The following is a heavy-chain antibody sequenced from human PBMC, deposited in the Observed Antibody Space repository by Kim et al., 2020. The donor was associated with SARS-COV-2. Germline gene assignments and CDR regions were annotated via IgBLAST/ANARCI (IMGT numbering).Heavy chain of an antibody. CDR1: GYTLTELS. D-gene: IGHD4-17*01. J-gene: IGHJ4*02. V-gene: IGHV1-24*01. Sequence: ASVKVSCKVSGYTLTELSMHWVRQAPGKGLEWMGGFDPEDGETIYAQKFQGRVTMTEDTSTDTAYMELSSLRSEDTAVYYCATVDYGGNSGDYWGQGTLVTVSS. CDR2: FDPEDGET. CDR3: ATVDYGGNSGDY.